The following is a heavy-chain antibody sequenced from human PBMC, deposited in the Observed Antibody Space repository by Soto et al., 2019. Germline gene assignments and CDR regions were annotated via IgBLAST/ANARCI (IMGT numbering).Heavy chain of an antibody. CDR1: GGSISSGADY. CDR3: AKDLGSEQWFFDS. Sequence: NPSETLSLTCSVSGGSISSGADYWSWIRQRPGKGLEWIGYISYSGSTYHNPSLTSRVIMSVDTSNNQFSLELTSVTAADTAVYYCAKDLGSEQWFFDSWGQGILVTVSS. D-gene: IGHD6-19*01. V-gene: IGHV4-31*03. CDR2: ISYSGST. J-gene: IGHJ4*02.